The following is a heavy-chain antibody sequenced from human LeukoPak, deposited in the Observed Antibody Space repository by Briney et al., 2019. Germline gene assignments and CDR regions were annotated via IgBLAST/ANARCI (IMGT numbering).Heavy chain of an antibody. D-gene: IGHD4-17*01. CDR1: GGSISSYY. CDR2: VYYSGST. J-gene: IGHJ5*02. V-gene: IGHV4-59*12. CDR3: AKRLRPRYWFDP. Sequence: SETLSLTCTVSGGSISSYYWSWIRQPPGKGLEWIGYVYYSGSTNYNPSLKSRVTISVDTSKNQFSLKLSSVTAADTAVYYCAKRLRPRYWFDPWGQGTLVTVSS.